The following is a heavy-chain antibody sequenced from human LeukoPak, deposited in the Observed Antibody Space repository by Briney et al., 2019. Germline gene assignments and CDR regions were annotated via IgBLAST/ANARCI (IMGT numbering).Heavy chain of an antibody. CDR2: IVPSGST. Sequence: SETLSLTCTVSGASIRSYYWSWIRQPAGKGLEWIGRIVPSGSTNYNPSLKSRVTMSVDTSKNQFSLKLNSVTAADTAVYYCAKEGAAPGPDFDYRGQGTLVIVSS. CDR3: AKEGAAPGPDFDY. CDR1: GASIRSYY. D-gene: IGHD6-13*01. J-gene: IGHJ4*02. V-gene: IGHV4-4*07.